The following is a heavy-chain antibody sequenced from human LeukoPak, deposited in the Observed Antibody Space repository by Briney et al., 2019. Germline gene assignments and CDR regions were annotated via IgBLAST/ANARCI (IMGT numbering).Heavy chain of an antibody. V-gene: IGHV1-69*13. Sequence: SVKVSCKASGGTFSSYAISWVRQAPGQGLEWMGGIIPIFGTANYAQKFQGRVTITADESTSTAYMELSSPRSEDTAVYYCARAPRTPDYDFWSDDYYYYGMDVWGQGTTVTVSS. D-gene: IGHD3-3*01. CDR3: ARAPRTPDYDFWSDDYYYYGMDV. CDR2: IIPIFGTA. J-gene: IGHJ6*02. CDR1: GGTFSSYA.